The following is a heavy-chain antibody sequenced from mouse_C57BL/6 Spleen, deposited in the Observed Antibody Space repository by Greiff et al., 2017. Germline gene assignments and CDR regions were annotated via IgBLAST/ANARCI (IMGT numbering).Heavy chain of an antibody. D-gene: IGHD2-5*01. J-gene: IGHJ2*01. Sequence: QVQLKQSGAELVKPGASVKISCKASGYAFSSYWMNWVKQRPGKGLEWIGQIYPGDGDPNYNGKFKGKATLTADKSSSTAYMQLSSLTSEDSAVYFCARRYYSNCYFDYWGQGTTLTVSS. V-gene: IGHV1-80*01. CDR2: IYPGDGDP. CDR1: GYAFSSYW. CDR3: ARRYYSNCYFDY.